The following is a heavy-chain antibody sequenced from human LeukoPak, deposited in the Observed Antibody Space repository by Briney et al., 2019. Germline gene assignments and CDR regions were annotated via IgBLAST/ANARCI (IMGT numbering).Heavy chain of an antibody. J-gene: IGHJ4*02. V-gene: IGHV4-38-2*01. CDR3: ASGGTAVVMALTYYFDT. CDR1: GYSISIGYY. Sequence: KPSETLSLTCAVSGYSISIGYYWGWIRQPPGKGLEWIGSIYHTGSTYYNPSLQSRVTISLDSPKNQFSLKLTSVTAADTAVYYCASGGTAVVMALTYYFDTWGQGTPVTVSS. CDR2: IYHTGST. D-gene: IGHD3-22*01.